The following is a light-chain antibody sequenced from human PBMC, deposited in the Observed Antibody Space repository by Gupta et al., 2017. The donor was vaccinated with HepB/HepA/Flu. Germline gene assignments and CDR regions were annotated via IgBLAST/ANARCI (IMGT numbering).Light chain of an antibody. CDR2: GAS. Sequence: EIVLTQSPGTLSLSPGDRVTLSCRDSQHIRSRYFAWYQQRPGQAPRLHIDGASTRATDIPDRFIGSGSGTDFTLTINRLEREDFAVYYCHQWDSSHITFGQGTRLE. V-gene: IGKV3-20*01. CDR3: HQWDSSHIT. J-gene: IGKJ5*01. CDR1: QHIRSRY.